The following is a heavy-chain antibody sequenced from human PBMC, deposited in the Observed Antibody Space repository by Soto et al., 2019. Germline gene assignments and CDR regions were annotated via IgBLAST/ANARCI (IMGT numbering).Heavy chain of an antibody. CDR3: ARVGQPYYFDY. J-gene: IGHJ4*02. V-gene: IGHV4-61*08. Sequence: PSETLSLTCTVSGGSISSGDYYWSWIRQPPGKGLEWIGYIYYSGSTNYNPSLKSRVTISVDTSKNQFSLKLSSVTAADTAVYYCARVGQPYYFDYWGQGTLVTVSS. CDR2: IYYSGST. CDR1: GGSISSGDYY.